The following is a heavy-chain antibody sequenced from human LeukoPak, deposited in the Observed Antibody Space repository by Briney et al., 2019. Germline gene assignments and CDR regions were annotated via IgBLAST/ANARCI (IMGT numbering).Heavy chain of an antibody. Sequence: GASVKVSCKASGSTFTRYYIHWVRQAPGQGLEWMGIINPSGDSTSYAQKFQGRVTMTRDTSTSTVYMELSSLRSEDTAVYYCASVLYCGADCYSGRYFFDYWGQGTLVTVSS. CDR3: ASVLYCGADCYSGRYFFDY. J-gene: IGHJ4*02. V-gene: IGHV1-46*01. CDR1: GSTFTRYY. D-gene: IGHD2-21*02. CDR2: INPSGDST.